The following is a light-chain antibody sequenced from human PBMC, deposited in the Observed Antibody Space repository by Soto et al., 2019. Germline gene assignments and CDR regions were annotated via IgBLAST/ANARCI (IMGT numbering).Light chain of an antibody. V-gene: IGLV2-18*02. CDR1: SRDVGSYNR. Sequence: QSALTQPPSGSGSPGQSVTISCTGTSRDVGSYNRVSWYQQPPGTAPKLMIYGVSNRPSGVPDRFSGSKSGNTASLTISGLQAEDEADYYCSSYTSSSTYVFGTGT. CDR2: GVS. CDR3: SSYTSSSTYV. J-gene: IGLJ1*01.